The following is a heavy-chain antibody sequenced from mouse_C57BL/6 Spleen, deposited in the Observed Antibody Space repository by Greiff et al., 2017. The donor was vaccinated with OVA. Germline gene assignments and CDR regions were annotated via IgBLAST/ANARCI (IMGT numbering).Heavy chain of an antibody. CDR1: GYSITSGYY. Sequence: EVQLKESGPGLVKPSQSLSLTCSVTGYSITSGYYWNWIRQFPGNKLEWMGYISYDGSNNYNPSLKNRISITRDTSKNQFFLKLNSVTTEDTATYYCARDGPWYFDVWGTGTTVTVSS. J-gene: IGHJ1*03. CDR2: ISYDGSN. CDR3: ARDGPWYFDV. V-gene: IGHV3-6*01.